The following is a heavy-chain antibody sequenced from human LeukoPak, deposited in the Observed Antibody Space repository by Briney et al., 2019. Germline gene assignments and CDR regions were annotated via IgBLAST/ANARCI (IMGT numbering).Heavy chain of an antibody. V-gene: IGHV3-23*01. CDR1: GFTFSSYA. CDR3: AKDGIVGATRDYFDY. CDR2: ISGSGGST. J-gene: IGHJ4*02. Sequence: GGSLRLSCAASGFTFSSYAMSWVRQAPGKGLEWVSAISGSGGSTYYADSVKGRFTISRDNSKNTLCLQMNSLRAEDTAVYYCAKDGIVGATRDYFDYWGQGTLVTVSS. D-gene: IGHD1-26*01.